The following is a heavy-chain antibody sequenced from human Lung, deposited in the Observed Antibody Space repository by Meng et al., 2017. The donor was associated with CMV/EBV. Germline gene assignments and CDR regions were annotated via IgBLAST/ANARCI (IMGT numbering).Heavy chain of an antibody. D-gene: IGHD4-17*01. CDR1: GFILSSYW. V-gene: IGHV3-7*01. J-gene: IGHJ4*02. CDR2: IKQDGSEK. CDR3: ARNPVTNRRGSHFDC. Sequence: LSLTCAASGFILSSYWMSWVRQAPGKGLEWVANIKQDGSEKYYVDSVRGRFTISRDNAKSSLYLQMNGLRAEDTAVYYCARNPVTNRRGSHFDCWGQGKXVNVSS.